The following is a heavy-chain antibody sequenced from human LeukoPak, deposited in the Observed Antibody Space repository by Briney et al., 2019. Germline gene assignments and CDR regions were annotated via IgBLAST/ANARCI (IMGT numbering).Heavy chain of an antibody. J-gene: IGHJ6*02. CDR3: ARMPTVTTRDYYYYCGMDV. D-gene: IGHD4-17*01. CDR2: ISSSSSYI. CDR1: GFTFSSYS. Sequence: PGGSLRLSCAASGFTFSSYSMNWVRQAPGKGLEWVSSISSSSSYIYYADSVKGRFTISRDNAKNSLYLQMNSLRAENTAVYYCARMPTVTTRDYYYYCGMDVWGQGTTVTVSS. V-gene: IGHV3-21*01.